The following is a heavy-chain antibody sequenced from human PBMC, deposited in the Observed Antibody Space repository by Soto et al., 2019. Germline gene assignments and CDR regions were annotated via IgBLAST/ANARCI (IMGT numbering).Heavy chain of an antibody. Sequence: GASVKVSCKASGYTFTSYDINWVRQATGQGLEWMGWMNPNSGNTGYAQKFQGRVTMTRNTSISTAYMELSSLRSEDTSVYYCARSHGDYYYDSSGYFYWGQGTLVTVSS. CDR3: ARSHGDYYYDSSGYFY. CDR1: GYTFTSYD. D-gene: IGHD3-22*01. CDR2: MNPNSGNT. J-gene: IGHJ4*02. V-gene: IGHV1-8*01.